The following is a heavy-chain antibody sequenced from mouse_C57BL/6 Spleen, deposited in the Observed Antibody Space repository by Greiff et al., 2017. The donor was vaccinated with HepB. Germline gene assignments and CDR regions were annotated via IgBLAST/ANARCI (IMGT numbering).Heavy chain of an antibody. D-gene: IGHD1-1*01. CDR1: GFTFSDYY. Sequence: EVQLVESEGGLVQPGSSMKLSCTASGFTFSDYYMAWVRQVPEKGLEWVANINYDGSSTYYLDSLKSRFIISRDNAKNILYLQMSSLKSEDTATYYCARALGTPVASYWYFDVWGTGTTVTVSS. V-gene: IGHV5-16*01. CDR2: INYDGSST. J-gene: IGHJ1*03. CDR3: ARALGTPVASYWYFDV.